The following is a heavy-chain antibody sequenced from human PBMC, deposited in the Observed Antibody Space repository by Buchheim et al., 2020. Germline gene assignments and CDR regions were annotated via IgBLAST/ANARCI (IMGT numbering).Heavy chain of an antibody. Sequence: QVQLQESGPGLVKPSGTLSLTCAVSGDSVSNGNWWNWVRQPPGKGLEWIGDIDHSGFTKYNPSLKSRVTIELDKPKNQFTLKLTSVTAADTAVYYCARDSGYRSEYWGQGTL. CDR1: GDSVSNGNW. CDR2: IDHSGFT. V-gene: IGHV4-4*02. CDR3: ARDSGYRSEY. J-gene: IGHJ4*02. D-gene: IGHD5-18*01.